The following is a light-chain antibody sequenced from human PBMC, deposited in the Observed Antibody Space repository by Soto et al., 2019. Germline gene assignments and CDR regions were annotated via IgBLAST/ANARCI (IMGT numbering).Light chain of an antibody. J-gene: IGKJ1*01. CDR1: QSVASSH. CDR3: QHFGNSLWT. Sequence: EIVLTQSPANLCLSRGEGGTLXCRASQSVASSHLAWNQHQSSQAPRPLTYGASSRALHTPDRFSGSGSATDFTPTISGLEPEDFAVYYRQHFGNSLWTFGQGTKVDIK. CDR2: GAS. V-gene: IGKV3-20*01.